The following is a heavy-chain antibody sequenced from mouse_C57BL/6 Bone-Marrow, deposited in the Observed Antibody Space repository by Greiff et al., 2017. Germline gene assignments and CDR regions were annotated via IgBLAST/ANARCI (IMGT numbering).Heavy chain of an antibody. CDR2: IDPENGDT. V-gene: IGHV14-4*01. CDR1: GFNFKDDY. CDR3: TTPTVGAFPHWYFDV. D-gene: IGHD1-1*01. J-gene: IGHJ1*03. Sequence: EVQLQQSGAELVRPGASVKLSCTASGFNFKDDYMHWVKQRPEQGLEWIGWIDPENGDTAYASNFQGKATLTADTSSNTAYLQLSSLTSEDTAVYYCTTPTVGAFPHWYFDVWGTGTTVTVSS.